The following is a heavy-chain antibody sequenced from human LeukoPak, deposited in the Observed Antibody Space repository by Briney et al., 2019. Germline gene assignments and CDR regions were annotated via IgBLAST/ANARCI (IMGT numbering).Heavy chain of an antibody. J-gene: IGHJ5*02. CDR2: ISGITSDI. Sequence: GVSLRCSCAASGFTFSAYSMSWVRQAPGKGLEGVSFISGITSDIYYAESVKGRFTISRDNAKNSLYLQMNSLRDEDTAVYYCARVSLYYYDAGSPGPPSDPWGQGTLVTVSS. CDR3: ARVSLYYYDAGSPGPPSDP. V-gene: IGHV3-48*02. D-gene: IGHD3-10*01. CDR1: GFTFSAYS.